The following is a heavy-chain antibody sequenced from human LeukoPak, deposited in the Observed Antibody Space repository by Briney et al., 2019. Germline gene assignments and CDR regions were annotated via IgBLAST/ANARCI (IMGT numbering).Heavy chain of an antibody. CDR2: IYSGGNT. CDR3: ARRAGDYSHPYYY. Sequence: GGSLRLSCAASGLTVSSNCMSWVRQAPGKGLEWVSFIYSGGNTYYADSVKGRFTISRDNSKNTVHLQMNSLRAEDTAMYYCARRAGDYSHPYYYWGQGTLVTVSS. CDR1: GLTVSSNC. D-gene: IGHD3-22*01. V-gene: IGHV3-53*01. J-gene: IGHJ4*02.